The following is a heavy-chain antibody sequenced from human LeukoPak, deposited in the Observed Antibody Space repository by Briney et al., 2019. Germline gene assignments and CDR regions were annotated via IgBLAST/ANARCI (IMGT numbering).Heavy chain of an antibody. V-gene: IGHV4-38-2*02. Sequence: WETLSLTCSVSGFFVSSGYYWGWIRQPPGKGLEWIGSIYHRGTTYYNPSLKSRVSMSVDTSKNQFSLKLTSVTAADTAVYYCSRSPRRVTATIYFDYWGQGTLVTASS. CDR1: GFFVSSGYY. CDR2: IYHRGTT. D-gene: IGHD2-21*02. J-gene: IGHJ4*02. CDR3: SRSPRRVTATIYFDY.